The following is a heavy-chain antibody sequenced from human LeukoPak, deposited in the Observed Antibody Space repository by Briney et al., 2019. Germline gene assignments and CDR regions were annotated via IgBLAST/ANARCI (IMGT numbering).Heavy chain of an antibody. CDR3: AKDRFLYYYDSSGTVDY. V-gene: IGHV3-30*18. CDR2: ISTDGSKT. CDR1: GLTFSHYG. Sequence: QPGGSLRLSCAASGLTFSHYGMHWVRQAPGKGLEWVSLISTDGSKTYYADSLKGRFTISRDNSKNTLYLQMNSLRAEDTAVYYCAKDRFLYYYDSSGTVDYWGQGTLVTVSS. J-gene: IGHJ4*02. D-gene: IGHD3-22*01.